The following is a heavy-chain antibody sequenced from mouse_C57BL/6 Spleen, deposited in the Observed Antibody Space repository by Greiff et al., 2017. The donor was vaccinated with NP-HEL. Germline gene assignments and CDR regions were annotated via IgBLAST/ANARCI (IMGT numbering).Heavy chain of an antibody. CDR3: TRSEYYGSSYSRWYFDV. J-gene: IGHJ1*03. Sequence: QVQLQQSGAELVRPGASVTLSCKASGYTFTDYEMHWVKQTPVHGLEWIGAIDPETGGTAYNQKFKGKAILTADKSSSTAYMELRSLTSEDSAVYYCTRSEYYGSSYSRWYFDVWGTGTTVTVSS. V-gene: IGHV1-15*01. CDR1: GYTFTDYE. D-gene: IGHD1-1*01. CDR2: IDPETGGT.